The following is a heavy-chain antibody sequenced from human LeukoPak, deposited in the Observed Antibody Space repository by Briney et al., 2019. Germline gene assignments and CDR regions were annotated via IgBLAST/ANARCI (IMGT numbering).Heavy chain of an antibody. D-gene: IGHD6-19*01. Sequence: PGRSLRLSCAASGFTFSSYAMHWVRQAPGKGLEWVAVISYDGSNKYYADSAKGRFTISRDNSKNTLYLQMNSLRAEDTAVYYCAREEGIAVAGRGFDYWGQGTLVTVSS. CDR1: GFTFSSYA. CDR3: AREEGIAVAGRGFDY. V-gene: IGHV3-30-3*01. J-gene: IGHJ4*02. CDR2: ISYDGSNK.